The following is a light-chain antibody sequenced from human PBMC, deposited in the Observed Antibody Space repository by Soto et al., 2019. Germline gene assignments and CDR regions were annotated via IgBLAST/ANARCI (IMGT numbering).Light chain of an antibody. CDR1: QSVRSY. V-gene: IGKV3-11*01. J-gene: IGKJ2*01. Sequence: EIVLTQSPATLSLSPGERATLSCRASQSVRSYLAWYQQKPGQAPRLLIYDASNRATGIPARFSGSGSGTDFTHTISSLEPEDFAVYYCQQRSNWPPWYTFGQGTKVEIK. CDR3: QQRSNWPPWYT. CDR2: DAS.